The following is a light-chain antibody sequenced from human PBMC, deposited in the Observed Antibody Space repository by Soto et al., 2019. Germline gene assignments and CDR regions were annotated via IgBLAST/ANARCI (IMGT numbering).Light chain of an antibody. CDR2: DAI. Sequence: QSVLTQPASVSGSPGQSITISCTGTSSDVGGYDYVSWYQQHPGKAPTLLIYDAINRPSGVSFRFSGSKSGNTASLTISGLQAEDEAEYYCSSSTRSSISVFGTGTKLTVL. CDR1: SSDVGGYDY. J-gene: IGLJ1*01. CDR3: SSSTRSSISV. V-gene: IGLV2-14*01.